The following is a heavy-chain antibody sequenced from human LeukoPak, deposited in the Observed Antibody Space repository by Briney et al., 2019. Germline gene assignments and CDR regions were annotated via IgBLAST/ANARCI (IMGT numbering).Heavy chain of an antibody. CDR3: ALTLWLSLQPVFDY. V-gene: IGHV4-38-2*01. CDR1: GYSISSGYY. D-gene: IGHD3-22*01. Sequence: PSDILSLTCAVSGYSISSGYYWGGIRQPQGKGLEWIGSVYHSGSTYSNPSLRSRVTISVDTSKNQFSLKLSSVTAADTAVYYCALTLWLSLQPVFDYWGQGILVTVSS. CDR2: VYHSGST. J-gene: IGHJ4*02.